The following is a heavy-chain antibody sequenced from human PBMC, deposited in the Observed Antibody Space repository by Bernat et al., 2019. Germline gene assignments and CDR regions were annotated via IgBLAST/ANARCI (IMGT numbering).Heavy chain of an antibody. J-gene: IGHJ4*02. CDR3: AKVPRDYIDY. V-gene: IGHV3-30*18. CDR1: GFTFSSYG. CDR2: ISYDGSNK. Sequence: QVQLVESGGGVVQPGRSLRLSCAASGFTFSSYGMHWVRQAPGKGLEWVAVISYDGSNKYYADSVKGRFTLSRDNSKNTLYLQMNSLRAEDTAVYYCAKVPRDYIDYWGQGTLVTVSS.